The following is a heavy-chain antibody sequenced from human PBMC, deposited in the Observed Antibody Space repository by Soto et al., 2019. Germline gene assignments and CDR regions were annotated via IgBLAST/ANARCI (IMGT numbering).Heavy chain of an antibody. CDR3: WRGSYYQLLNCDSFFGMDV. V-gene: IGHV3-30*03. J-gene: IGHJ6*02. CDR2: IAYDETNR. Sequence: GGSLRLSCVASGFSFSTHGFHWVRQAPAKGLEWVAVIAYDETNRYYGDAVKGRFTISRDNSESTLYLQMRSLRPEDSAVYYCWRGSYYQLLNCDSFFGMDVWGQGTTVTVAS. D-gene: IGHD2-2*01. CDR1: GFSFSTHG.